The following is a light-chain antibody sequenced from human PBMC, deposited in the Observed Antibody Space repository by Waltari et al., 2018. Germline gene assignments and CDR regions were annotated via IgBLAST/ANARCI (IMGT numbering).Light chain of an antibody. CDR1: QSVNSD. CDR2: GAS. V-gene: IGKV3-15*01. Sequence: IVMTQSPATLPVSPVDRGTLSCRASQSVNSDLAWYQQKPGQAPRLLIYGASTRATGIPARFSGSGSGTEFTLTISGLQSEDFAVYYCQQYNNWPRTFGQGTKVEV. J-gene: IGKJ1*01. CDR3: QQYNNWPRT.